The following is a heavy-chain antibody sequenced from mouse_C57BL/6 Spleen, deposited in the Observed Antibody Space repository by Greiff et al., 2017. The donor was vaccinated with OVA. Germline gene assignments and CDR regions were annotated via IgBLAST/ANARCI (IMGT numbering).Heavy chain of an antibody. J-gene: IGHJ2*01. CDR2: IYPRDGRT. CDR3: ARRDGGFDY. D-gene: IGHD3-3*01. V-gene: IGHV1-78*01. Sequence: VQLQQSDAELVKPGASVKISCKVSGYTFTDHTIHWMKQRPEQGLEWIGYIYPRDGRTKSNETFKGKATLTADKSSSTAYMQLNSRTSEDAAGYFCARRDGGFDYWGQGTTLTVSS. CDR1: GYTFTDHT.